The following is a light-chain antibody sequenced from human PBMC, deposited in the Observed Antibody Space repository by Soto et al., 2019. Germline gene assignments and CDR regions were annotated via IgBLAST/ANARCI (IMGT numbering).Light chain of an antibody. V-gene: IGLV2-14*03. CDR3: SAFTGTTYV. Sequence: QSALTQPASVSGSPGQSITISCTGTSNEVGGNKYVSWYQHYPGTPPNLMICVVSNRPSGVSHRSSGSMSGNTASLTIFGLQAEDEADYSCSAFTGTTYVFGTGTKVTVL. CDR1: SNEVGGNKY. J-gene: IGLJ1*01. CDR2: VVS.